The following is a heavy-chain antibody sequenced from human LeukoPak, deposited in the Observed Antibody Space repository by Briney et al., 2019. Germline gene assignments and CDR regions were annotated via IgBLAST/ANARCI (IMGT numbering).Heavy chain of an antibody. CDR2: INHSGST. CDR3: ARDGSGSYQFDY. D-gene: IGHD3-10*01. CDR1: GGSFSGYY. V-gene: IGHV4-34*01. Sequence: SETLSLTCAVYGGSFSGYYWSWIRQPPGKGLEWIGEINHSGSTNYNPSLKSRVTISVDTSKNQFSLKLSSVTAAVTAVYYCARDGSGSYQFDYWGQGTLVTVSS. J-gene: IGHJ4*02.